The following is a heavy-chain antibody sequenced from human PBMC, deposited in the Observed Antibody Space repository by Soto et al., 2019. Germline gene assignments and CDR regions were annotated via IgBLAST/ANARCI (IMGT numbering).Heavy chain of an antibody. Sequence: PSETLSLTCTVSGGSISSGGYYWSWIRQHPGKGLEWIGYIYYSGSTYYNPSLNSRVTISVDTSKNQFSLKLSSVTAADTAVYYGARSIVVVRDPSYYYAMDVWGQGTTVTVSS. CDR1: GGSISSGGYY. J-gene: IGHJ6*02. CDR2: IYYSGST. CDR3: ARSIVVVRDPSYYYAMDV. D-gene: IGHD2-2*01. V-gene: IGHV4-31*03.